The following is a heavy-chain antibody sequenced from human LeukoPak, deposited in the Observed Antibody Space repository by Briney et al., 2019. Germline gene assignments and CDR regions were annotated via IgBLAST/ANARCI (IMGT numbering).Heavy chain of an antibody. D-gene: IGHD3-3*01. Sequence: SQTLSLTCTVSGGSISSGGYYWSWIRQHPGKGLEWIGYIYYSGSTYYNPSLKSRVTISVDTSNNQFSLKLSSVTAADTAVYYCASRKFWSSYYTLDYWGRGPWSPSPQ. CDR3: ASRKFWSSYYTLDY. V-gene: IGHV4-31*03. CDR2: IYYSGST. J-gene: IGHJ4*02. CDR1: GGSISSGGYY.